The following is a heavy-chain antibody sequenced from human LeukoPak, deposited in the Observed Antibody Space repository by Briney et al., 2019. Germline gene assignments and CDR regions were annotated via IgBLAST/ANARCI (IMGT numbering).Heavy chain of an antibody. D-gene: IGHD2-21*02. J-gene: IGHJ5*02. V-gene: IGHV2-5*01. Sequence: SGPTLVKPTQTLTLTCTFSGFSLSTSGVGVGWIRQPPGKALEWLALIYWNDDKRYSPSLKSRLTITKDTSKNQVVLTMTNMDPVDTATYYCALAAYCGGDCYSDWLDPWGQGTLVTVSS. CDR2: IYWNDDK. CDR3: ALAAYCGGDCYSDWLDP. CDR1: GFSLSTSGVG.